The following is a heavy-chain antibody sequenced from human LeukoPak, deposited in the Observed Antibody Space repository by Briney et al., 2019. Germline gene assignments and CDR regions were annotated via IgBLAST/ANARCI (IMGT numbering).Heavy chain of an antibody. V-gene: IGHV1-69*04. CDR2: IIPIRGIA. CDR1: GGTXSSYA. Sequence: SVKVSCKASGGTXSSYAISWVRQAPGQGLEWMGRIIPIRGIANYAQKFQGRVTITADTSTSTAYMELSSLRSEDTAVYYCAREGANPGPTDWLLPSNYYGMDVWGQGTTVTVSS. D-gene: IGHD3-9*01. CDR3: AREGANPGPTDWLLPSNYYGMDV. J-gene: IGHJ6*02.